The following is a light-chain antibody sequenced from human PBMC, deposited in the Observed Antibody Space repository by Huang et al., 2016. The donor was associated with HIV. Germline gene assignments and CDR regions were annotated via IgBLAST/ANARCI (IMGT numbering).Light chain of an antibody. Sequence: EILMTQSPATLSASPGERATLSCRASHSVGSNLAWYQQKLGQPPRLLICSAFIRATGISARFSGSGSGTEFTLTISSLQSEDFAVYYCQQYNNWPLTFGGGTNVEIK. J-gene: IGKJ4*01. V-gene: IGKV3-15*01. CDR2: SAF. CDR1: HSVGSN. CDR3: QQYNNWPLT.